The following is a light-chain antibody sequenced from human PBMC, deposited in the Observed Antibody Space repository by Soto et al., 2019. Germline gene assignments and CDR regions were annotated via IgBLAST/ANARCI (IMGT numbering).Light chain of an antibody. V-gene: IGKV1-39*01. CDR2: AAS. Sequence: IKMTQAPSTLSASLGDRVTITCRASQSISSWLAWYQQKPGKAPKLLIYAASSLQSGVPSRFSGSGSGTDFTLTISSLQPEDFATYYCQQSYSTPITFGQGTRLEIK. CDR1: QSISSW. CDR3: QQSYSTPIT. J-gene: IGKJ5*01.